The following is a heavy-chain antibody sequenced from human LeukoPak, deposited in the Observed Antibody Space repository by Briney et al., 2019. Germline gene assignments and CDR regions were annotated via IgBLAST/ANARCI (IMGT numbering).Heavy chain of an antibody. D-gene: IGHD1-26*01. Sequence: GGSLRLSCAASGFTFSSYAMSWVRQAPGRGREWVSAISGSGGSTYYADSVKGRFTISRDNSKNTLYLQMNSLRAEDTAVYYCARDRGSYQPYFDYWGQGTLVTVSS. J-gene: IGHJ4*02. CDR1: GFTFSSYA. V-gene: IGHV3-23*01. CDR3: ARDRGSYQPYFDY. CDR2: ISGSGGST.